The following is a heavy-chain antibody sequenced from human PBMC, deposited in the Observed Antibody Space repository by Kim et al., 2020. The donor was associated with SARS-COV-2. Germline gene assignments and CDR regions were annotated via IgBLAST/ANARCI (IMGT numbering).Heavy chain of an antibody. CDR1: GLTVSSTY. CDR2: IYSGGNT. Sequence: GGSLRLSCAVSGLTVSSTYMSWVRQAPGEGLEWVSVIYSGGNTYYSDSVKGRFTISRDTSKNTLFLQLNSLRAEDTAVYYCARGGGAYCGGDCQRTFDHWGQGTLVTVSS. D-gene: IGHD2-21*02. V-gene: IGHV3-66*01. CDR3: ARGGGAYCGGDCQRTFDH. J-gene: IGHJ4*02.